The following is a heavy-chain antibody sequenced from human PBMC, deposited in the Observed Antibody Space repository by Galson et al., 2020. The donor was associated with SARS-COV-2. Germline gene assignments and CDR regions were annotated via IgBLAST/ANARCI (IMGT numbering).Heavy chain of an antibody. Sequence: SVKVSCKASGFTFTSSAVQWVRQARGQRLEWIGWIVVGSGNTNYAQKFQERVTITRDMSTSTAYMELSSLRSEDTAVYYCAIIPDSSSWLGDVNSLWDCGMDVWGQGTTVTVSS. D-gene: IGHD6-13*01. CDR2: IVVGSGNT. CDR3: AIIPDSSSWLGDVNSLWDCGMDV. J-gene: IGHJ6*02. CDR1: GFTFTSSA. V-gene: IGHV1-58*01.